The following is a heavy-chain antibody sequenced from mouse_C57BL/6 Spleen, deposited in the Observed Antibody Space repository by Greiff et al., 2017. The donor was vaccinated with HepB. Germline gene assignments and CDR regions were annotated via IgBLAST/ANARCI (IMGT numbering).Heavy chain of an antibody. CDR1: GYSFTGYF. Sequence: EVQLVESGPELVKPGDSVKISCKASGYSFTGYFMNWVMQSHGKSLEWIGRINPYNGDTFYNQKFKGKATLTVDKSSSTAHMELRSLTSEDSAVYYCAQGSRDYWGQGTTLTVSS. CDR3: AQGSRDY. V-gene: IGHV1-20*01. CDR2: INPYNGDT. J-gene: IGHJ2*01.